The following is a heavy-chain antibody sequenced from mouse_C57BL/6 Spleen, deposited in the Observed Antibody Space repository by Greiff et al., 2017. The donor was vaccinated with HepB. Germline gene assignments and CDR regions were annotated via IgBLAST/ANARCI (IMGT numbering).Heavy chain of an antibody. CDR2: IWSGGST. V-gene: IGHV2-2*01. J-gene: IGHJ4*01. CDR3: ARKGARYYYYAMDY. D-gene: IGHD3-1*01. CDR1: GFSLTSYG. Sequence: VQLQQSGPGLVQPSQSLSITCTVSGFSLTSYGVHWVRQSPGKGLEWLGVIWSGGSTDYNAAFISRLSISKDNSKGQVFFKMNSLQADDTAIYYCARKGARYYYYAMDYWGQGTSVTVSS.